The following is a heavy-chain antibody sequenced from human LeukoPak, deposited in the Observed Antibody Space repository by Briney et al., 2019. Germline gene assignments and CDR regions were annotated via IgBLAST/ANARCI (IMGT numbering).Heavy chain of an antibody. Sequence: PSETLSLTCIVPGGSVSSPNSYWSWIRQPPGKRLEWIGNVYYIGTTTYNSSLQSRVAISIDTSKNQFSLEVTSVTAADTAVYYCARNTSSSPWFDPWGQGTLVTVSS. CDR1: GGSVSSPNSY. V-gene: IGHV4-61*01. J-gene: IGHJ5*02. CDR3: ARNTSSSPWFDP. D-gene: IGHD6-6*01. CDR2: VYYIGTT.